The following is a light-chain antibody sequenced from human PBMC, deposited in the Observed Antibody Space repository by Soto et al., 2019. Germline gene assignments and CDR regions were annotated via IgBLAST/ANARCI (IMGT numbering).Light chain of an antibody. V-gene: IGKV1-5*01. Sequence: DIPMTQSPSTLSASVGDRVTITCRASQSISSWLAWYQQKPGKATKLLIYDASSLESGVPSRFSGSGSGTEFTLTISSLQPDDFATYYCQQYNSYPYTFGQGTKLEIK. CDR3: QQYNSYPYT. CDR2: DAS. CDR1: QSISSW. J-gene: IGKJ2*01.